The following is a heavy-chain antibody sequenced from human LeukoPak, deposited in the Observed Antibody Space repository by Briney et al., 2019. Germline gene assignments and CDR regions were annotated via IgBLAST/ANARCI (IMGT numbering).Heavy chain of an antibody. CDR2: IYYSGST. CDR3: ALGYCGGGSCYAREYFQH. D-gene: IGHD2-15*01. V-gene: IGHV4-31*03. Sequence: SQTLSLTCTVSGGSISSGGYYWSWIRQHPGKGLEWIGYIYYSGSTYYNPSLKSRVTISVDTSKNQFSLKLSSVTAADTAVYYCALGYCGGGSCYAREYFQHWGQGTLVTVSS. CDR1: GGSISSGGYY. J-gene: IGHJ1*01.